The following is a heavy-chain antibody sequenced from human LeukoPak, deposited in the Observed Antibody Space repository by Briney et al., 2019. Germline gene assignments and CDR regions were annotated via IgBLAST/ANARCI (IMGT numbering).Heavy chain of an antibody. Sequence: GGSLRLSCAASGFTFSSYGMHWVRQAPGKGLEWVAVIWYDGSKKYYADSVKGRFTSSRDNSKNTLSLQVNSLRAEDTAVYYCAREVPGGRFDYWGQGALVSVSS. V-gene: IGHV3-33*01. CDR1: GFTFSSYG. CDR3: AREVPGGRFDY. D-gene: IGHD2-8*02. J-gene: IGHJ4*02. CDR2: IWYDGSKK.